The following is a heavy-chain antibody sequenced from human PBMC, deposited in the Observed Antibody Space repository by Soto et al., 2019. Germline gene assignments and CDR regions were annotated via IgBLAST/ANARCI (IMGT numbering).Heavy chain of an antibody. CDR2: ISTYNGNT. D-gene: IGHD2-8*01. J-gene: IGHJ6*02. CDR1: GYTFTTYD. CDR3: ARDPYHVLMVNAPNLYGMDV. Sequence: GASVKVSCKASGYTFTTYDISWVRQAPGQGLEWMGRISTYNGNTNFPQSLQGRLTMTTDTSTTTAYMELRSLRSDDTAVYYCARDPYHVLMVNAPNLYGMDVWGQGTKVTVS. V-gene: IGHV1-18*01.